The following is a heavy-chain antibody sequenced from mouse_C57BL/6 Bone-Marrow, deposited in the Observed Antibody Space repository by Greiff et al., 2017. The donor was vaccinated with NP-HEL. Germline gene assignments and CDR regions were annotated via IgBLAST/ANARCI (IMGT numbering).Heavy chain of an antibody. CDR1: GYTFTSYW. D-gene: IGHD2-3*01. Sequence: QVQLQQPGAELVKPGASVKMSCKASGYTFTSYWITWVKQRPGQGLEWIGDIYPGSGSTNYNEKFKSKATLTVDTSSSTAYMQLSSLTSDDSAVYYCARYDDGYSLYFDVWGTGTTVTVSS. CDR3: ARYDDGYSLYFDV. V-gene: IGHV1-55*01. CDR2: IYPGSGST. J-gene: IGHJ1*03.